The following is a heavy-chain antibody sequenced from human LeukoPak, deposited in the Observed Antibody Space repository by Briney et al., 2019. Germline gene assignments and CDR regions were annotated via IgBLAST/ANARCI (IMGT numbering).Heavy chain of an antibody. D-gene: IGHD6-13*01. CDR2: ISGSGGST. J-gene: IGHJ6*03. CDR3: AKDLSSRWAAYYYMDV. V-gene: IGHV3-23*01. CDR1: GFTFSSYA. Sequence: GGSLRLSCAASGFTFSSYAMSWVRQAPGKGLEWVSAISGSGGSTYYADSVKGRFTISRDNSKNTLYLQMNSLRAEDTAVYYCAKDLSSRWAAYYYMDVWGKGTTVTVSS.